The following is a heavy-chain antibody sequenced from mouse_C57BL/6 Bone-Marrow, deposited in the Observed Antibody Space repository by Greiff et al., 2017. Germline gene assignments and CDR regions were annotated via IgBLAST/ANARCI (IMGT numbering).Heavy chain of an antibody. J-gene: IGHJ3*01. CDR3: TTPYYYSTPFAY. Sequence: VQLQQSGAELVRPGASVKLSCTASGFNIKDYYMHWVKQRPDQGLEWIGRIDPEDGDTEYAPKFQGKATMTAATSSNTSYLQLSSLTSEDTAVYSCTTPYYYSTPFAYWGQGTLVTVSA. CDR2: IDPEDGDT. CDR1: GFNIKDYY. D-gene: IGHD1-1*01. V-gene: IGHV14-1*01.